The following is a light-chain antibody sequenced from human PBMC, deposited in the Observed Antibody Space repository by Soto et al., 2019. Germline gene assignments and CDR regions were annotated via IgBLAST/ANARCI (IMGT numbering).Light chain of an antibody. J-gene: IGLJ1*01. V-gene: IGLV2-14*01. CDR3: ISYAGSNTLYV. CDR1: SSDVGGYNY. CDR2: DVS. Sequence: QSALTQPASVSGSPGQSITISCTGTSSDVGGYNYVSWYQQHPGKAPKLMIYDVSNRPSGVSNRFSGSQSGNTASLTISGLQAEDEADYYCISYAGSNTLYVFGTGTKLTVL.